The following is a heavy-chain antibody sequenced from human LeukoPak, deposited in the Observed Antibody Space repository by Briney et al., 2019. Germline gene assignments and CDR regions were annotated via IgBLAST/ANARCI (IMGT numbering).Heavy chain of an antibody. D-gene: IGHD7-27*01. CDR3: ARVALTGDFDF. J-gene: IGHJ4*02. CDR1: GGSFSDYY. Sequence: SETLSLTCAVYGGSFSDYYWSWIRQPPGKGLEWIGEINHSGNTNYNPSLKSRVTISVDTSKNQFSLKLNSVTAAGTAVYYCARVALTGDFDFWGQGTLVPVSS. CDR2: INHSGNT. V-gene: IGHV4-34*01.